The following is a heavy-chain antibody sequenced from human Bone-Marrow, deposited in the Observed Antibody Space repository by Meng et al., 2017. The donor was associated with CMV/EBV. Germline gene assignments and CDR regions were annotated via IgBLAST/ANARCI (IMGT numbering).Heavy chain of an antibody. Sequence: ASVKVSCKTSGVIFNDYAISWVRQAPGQGLEWMGIINPSGGSTSYAQKFQGRVTMTRDTSTSTVYMELSSLRSEDTAVYYCARAKTYCSGGSCYLILVDYWGQGTLVTVSS. V-gene: IGHV1-46*02. J-gene: IGHJ4*02. D-gene: IGHD2-15*01. CDR1: GVIFNDYA. CDR2: INPSGGST. CDR3: ARAKTYCSGGSCYLILVDY.